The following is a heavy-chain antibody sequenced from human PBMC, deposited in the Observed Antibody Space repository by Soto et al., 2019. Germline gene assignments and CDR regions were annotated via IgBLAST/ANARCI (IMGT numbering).Heavy chain of an antibody. CDR2: IYYSGNT. Sequence: SETLSLTCTVSGGSLSSGNYYWSWIRQDPGKGLEWIGYIYYSGNTYYNPSLKSRVTISVDTSKNQFSLKLNSVTAADTAGYFCASYEQLVQSFDYWGQGTLVTVSA. CDR3: ASYEQLVQSFDY. J-gene: IGHJ4*02. V-gene: IGHV4-31*03. CDR1: GGSLSSGNYY. D-gene: IGHD6-6*01.